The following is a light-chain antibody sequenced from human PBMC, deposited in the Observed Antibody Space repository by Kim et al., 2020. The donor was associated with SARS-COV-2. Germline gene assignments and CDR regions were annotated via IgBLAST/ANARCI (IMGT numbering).Light chain of an antibody. CDR1: QSISNW. J-gene: IGKJ1*01. CDR3: QHFNSFSWT. CDR2: KAS. V-gene: IGKV1-5*03. Sequence: ASVGARVTITCRASQSISNWLAWYQQRPGKAPKLLIYKASSLESGVPSRFSGSGSGTEFTLTISSLQPDDFATYYCQHFNSFSWTFGQGTKVDIK.